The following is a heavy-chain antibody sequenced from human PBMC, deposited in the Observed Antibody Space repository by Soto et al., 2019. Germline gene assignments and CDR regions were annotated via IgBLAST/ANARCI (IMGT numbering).Heavy chain of an antibody. CDR3: ATDPGGGGY. J-gene: IGHJ4*02. CDR1: GFTVSNNY. V-gene: IGHV3-53*01. D-gene: IGHD3-10*01. Sequence: EVQLVESGGGLIQPGGSLRLSCAVSGFTVSNNYMSWVRQAPGKGLEGVSVIYSGGYTAYGDSVKGRFTISRDNSKNTTFHQKKGRGAGDRALYYGATDPGGGGYWGQGTLVTVSS. CDR2: IYSGGYT.